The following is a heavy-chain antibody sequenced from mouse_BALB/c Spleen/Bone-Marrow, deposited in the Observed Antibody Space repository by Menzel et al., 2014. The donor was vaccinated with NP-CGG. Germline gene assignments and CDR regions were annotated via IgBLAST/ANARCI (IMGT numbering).Heavy chain of an antibody. J-gene: IGHJ2*01. CDR3: ARYDGYFDY. D-gene: IGHD2-3*01. Sequence: VQLQQSGAELVRPGTSVKVSCEASGYAFTDYLMEWLKQRPGQGLEWIGVINPGSGSTNYNGKFKDKATLTADKSSSTAYMQLSSLTSDDSAVYFCARYDGYFDYWGQGTILTVSS. CDR1: GYAFTDYL. CDR2: INPGSGST. V-gene: IGHV1-54*01.